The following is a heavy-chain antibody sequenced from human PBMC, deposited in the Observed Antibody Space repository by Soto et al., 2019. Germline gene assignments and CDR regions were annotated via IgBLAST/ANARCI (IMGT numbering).Heavy chain of an antibody. CDR2: IYPGDSDT. V-gene: IGHV5-51*01. Sequence: GESLKISCKGSGYSFTSYWIGWVRQVPGKGLEWMGIIYPGDSDTRYSPSFQGQVTISADKSISTAYLQWSSLKASDTAMYYCARLGGAGSYYSHFDYWGQGTLVTVSS. J-gene: IGHJ4*02. D-gene: IGHD3-10*01. CDR1: GYSFTSYW. CDR3: ARLGGAGSYYSHFDY.